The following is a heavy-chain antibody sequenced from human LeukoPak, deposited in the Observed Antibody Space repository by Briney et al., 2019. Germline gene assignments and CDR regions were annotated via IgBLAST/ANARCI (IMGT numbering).Heavy chain of an antibody. CDR1: GGSFSTYY. CDR2: IYHTGNT. V-gene: IGHV4-59*08. D-gene: IGHD6-6*01. Sequence: PSETLSLTCTVSGGSFSTYYWSWIRQSPGKGLEWMGYIYHTGNTNYNPSLRSRVTISIDTSQNQFSLNLTSVTAADTAVYYCARLAIAARLAPFDIWGQGTMVTVSS. J-gene: IGHJ3*02. CDR3: ARLAIAARLAPFDI.